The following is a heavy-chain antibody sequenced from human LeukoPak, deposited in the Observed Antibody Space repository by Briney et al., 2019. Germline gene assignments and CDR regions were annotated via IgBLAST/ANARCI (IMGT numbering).Heavy chain of an antibody. Sequence: SETLSLTCAVSGGSISTFYWSWIRQPPGKGLEWIGYIFKTGSTNYNSSLKSRVTMSQDRSKNQFSLNLRSMTAADTAIYYCAKIGAGSWNFDLWGRGTLVTVSS. CDR2: IFKTGST. V-gene: IGHV4-59*01. CDR1: GGSISTFY. CDR3: AKIGAGSWNFDL. D-gene: IGHD4/OR15-4a*01. J-gene: IGHJ2*01.